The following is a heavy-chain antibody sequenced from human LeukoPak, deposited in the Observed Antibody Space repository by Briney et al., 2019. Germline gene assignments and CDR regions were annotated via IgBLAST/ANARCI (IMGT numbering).Heavy chain of an antibody. D-gene: IGHD4-11*01. V-gene: IGHV4-34*01. CDR1: GGSFSGYY. CDR3: ARAVSGGMDV. Sequence: SETLSLTCAVYGGSFSGYYWSWIRQPPGKGLEWIGGINHSGSTNYNPSLKSRVTISVDTSKNQFSLKLSSVTAADTAVYYCARAVSGGMDVWGQGTTVTVSS. CDR2: INHSGST. J-gene: IGHJ6*02.